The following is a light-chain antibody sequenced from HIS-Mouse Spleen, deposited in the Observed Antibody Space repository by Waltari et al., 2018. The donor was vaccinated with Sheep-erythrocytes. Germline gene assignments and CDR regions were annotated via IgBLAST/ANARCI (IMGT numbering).Light chain of an antibody. Sequence: SYVLTQPPSVSVAPGKTARITCGGNNIGSKSVHWYQQKPGQAPVLVVYDDSDRPSGIPGRFSGSNSGNTATLTISWVEAGDEADYYCQVWDSSSVVFGGGTKLTVL. V-gene: IGLV3-21*03. CDR1: NIGSKS. CDR3: QVWDSSSVV. CDR2: DDS. J-gene: IGLJ2*01.